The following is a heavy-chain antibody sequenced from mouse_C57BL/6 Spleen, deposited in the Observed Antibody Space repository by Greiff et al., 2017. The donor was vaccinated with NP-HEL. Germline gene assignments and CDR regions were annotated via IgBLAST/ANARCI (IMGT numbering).Heavy chain of an antibody. Sequence: DVHLVESGGDLVKPGGSLKLSCAASGFTFSSYGMSWVRQTPDKRLEWVATISSGGSYTYYPDSVKGRFTISRDNAKNTLYLQMSSLKSEDTAMYYCARRVLSTMVTEGFAYWGQGTLVTVSA. J-gene: IGHJ3*01. V-gene: IGHV5-6*02. CDR2: ISSGGSYT. CDR1: GFTFSSYG. CDR3: ARRVLSTMVTEGFAY. D-gene: IGHD2-2*01.